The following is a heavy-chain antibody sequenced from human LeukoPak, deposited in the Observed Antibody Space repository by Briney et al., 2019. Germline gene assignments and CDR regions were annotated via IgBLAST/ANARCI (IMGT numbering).Heavy chain of an antibody. D-gene: IGHD5-12*01. J-gene: IGHJ4*02. Sequence: PSETLSLTCAVYGGSFSGYYWSWIRQPPGKGLEWIGEINHSGSTNYNPSLKSRVTISVDTSKNQFSLKLSSVTAADTAVYYCARKWIVATSNNYFDYWGQGTLVTVSS. CDR3: ARKWIVATSNNYFDY. V-gene: IGHV4-34*01. CDR1: GGSFSGYY. CDR2: INHSGST.